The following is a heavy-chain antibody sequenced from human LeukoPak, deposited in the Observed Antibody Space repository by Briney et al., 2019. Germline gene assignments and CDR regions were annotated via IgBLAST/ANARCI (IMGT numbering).Heavy chain of an antibody. V-gene: IGHV3-9*01. CDR1: GFTFDDYA. CDR3: AKGRDGYNL. CDR2: ISWNSGSI. Sequence: GGSLRLSCAASGFTFDDYAMHWVRQAPGKGLEWVSGISWNSGSIGYADSVKGRFTISRDNAKNSLYLQTNSLRAEDTALYYCAKGRDGYNLWGQGTLVTVSS. D-gene: IGHD5-24*01. J-gene: IGHJ1*01.